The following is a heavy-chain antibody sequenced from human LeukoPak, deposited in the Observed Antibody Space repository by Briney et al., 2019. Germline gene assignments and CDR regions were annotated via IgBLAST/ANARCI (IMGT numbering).Heavy chain of an antibody. CDR1: GGTFSSYA. V-gene: IGHV1-69*05. D-gene: IGHD3-9*01. J-gene: IGHJ4*02. CDR3: ARDFYYDILTGYYAPLIA. Sequence: SVKVSXKASGGTFSSYAISWMRQAPGQGLEWMGGIIPIFGTANYAQKFQGRVTITTDESTSTAYMELSSLRSEDTAVYYCARDFYYDILTGYYAPLIAWGQGTLVTVSS. CDR2: IIPIFGTA.